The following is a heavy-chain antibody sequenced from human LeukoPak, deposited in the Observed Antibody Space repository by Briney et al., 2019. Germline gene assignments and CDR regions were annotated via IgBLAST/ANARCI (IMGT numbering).Heavy chain of an antibody. CDR1: GFTFSSYW. J-gene: IGHJ4*02. D-gene: IGHD3-3*01. Sequence: GGSLRLSCAASGFTFSSYWMSWVRQAPGKGLEWVANIKHDGSEKYYVDSVKGRFTISRDNAKNSLYLQMNSLRAEDTAVCYCARPDYDYQYFDYWGQGTLVTVSS. CDR3: ARPDYDYQYFDY. CDR2: IKHDGSEK. V-gene: IGHV3-7*01.